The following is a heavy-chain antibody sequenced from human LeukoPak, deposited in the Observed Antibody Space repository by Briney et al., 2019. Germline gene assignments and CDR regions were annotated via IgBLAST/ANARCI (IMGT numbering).Heavy chain of an antibody. J-gene: IGHJ1*01. V-gene: IGHV4-59*01. Sequence: SETLSLTCTVSGGSISSYYWSWLRQPPGKGLEWIGYIYYSGSTNYNPSLKSRVTISVDTSKNQFSLKLSSVTAADTAVYYCARVGTVPHWGQGTLVTVSS. CDR2: IYYSGST. CDR1: GGSISSYY. CDR3: ARVGTVPH. D-gene: IGHD4-17*01.